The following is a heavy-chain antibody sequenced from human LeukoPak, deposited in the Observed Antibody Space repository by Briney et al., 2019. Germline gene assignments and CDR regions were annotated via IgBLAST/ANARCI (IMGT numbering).Heavy chain of an antibody. CDR3: ARGRIGRLIWDYYYYYMDV. D-gene: IGHD3/OR15-3a*01. CDR1: GGSISGYY. J-gene: IGHJ6*03. V-gene: IGHV4-34*01. CDR2: INHSGST. Sequence: SETLSLTGAVYGGSISGYYWSWIRQPPGKGLEWIGEINHSGSTNYNPSLKSRVTISVDTSKNQFSLKLSSVTAADTAVYYCARGRIGRLIWDYYYYYMDVWGKGTTVTVSS.